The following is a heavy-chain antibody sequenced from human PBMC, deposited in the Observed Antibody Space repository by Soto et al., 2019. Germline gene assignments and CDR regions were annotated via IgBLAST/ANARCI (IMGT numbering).Heavy chain of an antibody. CDR2: ISGSGGST. D-gene: IGHD6-13*01. CDR1: GFTFSSYA. J-gene: IGHJ4*02. V-gene: IGHV3-23*01. Sequence: EVQLLESGGGLVQPGGSLRLSCAASGFTFSSYAMSWVRQAPGKGLEWVSAISGSGGSTYYADSVKGRFTISRDISKNTLYLQMNSLRAEDTAVYYCAKGGYSSSWYAGDGNFDYWGQGTLVTVSS. CDR3: AKGGYSSSWYAGDGNFDY.